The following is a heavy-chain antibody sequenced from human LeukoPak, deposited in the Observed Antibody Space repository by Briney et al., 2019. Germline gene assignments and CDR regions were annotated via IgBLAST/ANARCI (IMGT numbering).Heavy chain of an antibody. CDR2: ISYDGSNK. D-gene: IGHD6-19*01. V-gene: IGHV3-30-3*01. Sequence: GGSLRLSCAASGFTFSSYSIHWVRQAPGKGLEWVAVISYDGSNKYYADSVKGRFTISRDNSKNTLYLQMNSLRAEDTAVYYCASDSSGWYHDFDYWGQGTLVTVSS. CDR3: ASDSSGWYHDFDY. CDR1: GFTFSSYS. J-gene: IGHJ4*02.